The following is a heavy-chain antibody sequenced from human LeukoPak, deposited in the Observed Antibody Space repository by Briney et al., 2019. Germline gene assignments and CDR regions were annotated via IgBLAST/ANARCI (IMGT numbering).Heavy chain of an antibody. CDR2: ISSSSSTI. J-gene: IGHJ3*02. CDR3: ARDERGAAGTGAFDI. CDR1: GFTFSSYS. D-gene: IGHD6-13*01. V-gene: IGHV3-48*01. Sequence: GGSLRLSCAASGFTFSSYSMIWVRQAPGKGLEWVSYISSSSSTIYYADSVKRRFTISRDNTQNSLYMQMNSLRAEDTALYYCARDERGAAGTGAFDIWGQGTMVTVSS.